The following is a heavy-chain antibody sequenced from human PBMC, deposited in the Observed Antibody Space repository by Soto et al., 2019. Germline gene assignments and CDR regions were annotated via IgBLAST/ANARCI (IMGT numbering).Heavy chain of an antibody. Sequence: PGGSLRLSCAASGFTFSRYSMNWVRLAPGKGLEWVSSISTSNSYIYYADSVKGRFTISRDNTKNSLYLQMNSLRVEDRGVYYCAIDRVYWTTTACSLHYSWHGPLVTVCS. V-gene: IGHV3-21*01. CDR2: ISTSNSYI. CDR1: GFTFSRYS. J-gene: IGHJ4*01. CDR3: AIDRVYWTTTACSLHY. D-gene: IGHD2-8*01.